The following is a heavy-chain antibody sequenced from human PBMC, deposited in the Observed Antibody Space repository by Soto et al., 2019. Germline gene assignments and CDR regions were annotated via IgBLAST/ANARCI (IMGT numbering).Heavy chain of an antibody. V-gene: IGHV1-58*01. D-gene: IGHD6-13*01. J-gene: IGHJ4*02. CDR3: AADPSIAVAGTRGTY. CDR2: IVVGSGNT. CDR1: GFTFTSSA. Sequence: SVKVSCKASGFTFTSSAVQWVRQARGQRLEWIGWIVVGSGNTNYAQKFQERVTITRDMSTSTAYMELSSLRSEDTAVYYCAADPSIAVAGTRGTYWGQGTLVTVSS.